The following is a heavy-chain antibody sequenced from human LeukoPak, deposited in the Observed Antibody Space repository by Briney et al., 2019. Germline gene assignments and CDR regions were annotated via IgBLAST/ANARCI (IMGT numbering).Heavy chain of an antibody. D-gene: IGHD2-15*01. Sequence: GGSLRLSCAASRFTFSGYGMHWVGQAPGKGVEGVAGIWYDGNTKFYADSVKGRFPISRDNSKNMLYLQANALRAEHTAMYFCARDAAHRAFDIWGQGTMVTVSS. CDR1: RFTFSGYG. CDR2: IWYDGNTK. CDR3: ARDAAHRAFDI. V-gene: IGHV3-33*01. J-gene: IGHJ3*02.